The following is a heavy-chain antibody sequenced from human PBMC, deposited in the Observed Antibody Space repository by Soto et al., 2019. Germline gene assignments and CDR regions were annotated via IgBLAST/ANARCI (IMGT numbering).Heavy chain of an antibody. D-gene: IGHD3-10*02. V-gene: IGHV1-69*13. CDR1: GGTFSSYA. J-gene: IGHJ3*02. Sequence: SVKVSCKASGGTFSSYAISWVRQAPGQGLEWMGGIIPIFGTANYAQKFQGRVTITADESTSTAYMELSSLRSEDTAVYYCAREGLGVRGNAFDIWGKGTMVTVS. CDR3: AREGLGVRGNAFDI. CDR2: IIPIFGTA.